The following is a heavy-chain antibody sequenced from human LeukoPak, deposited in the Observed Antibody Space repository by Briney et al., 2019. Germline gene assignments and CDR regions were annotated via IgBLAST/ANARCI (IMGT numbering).Heavy chain of an antibody. CDR2: ISSNGGST. Sequence: PGGSLRLSCSASGFTFSSYAMRWVRQAPGEGLEYVSTISSNGGSTYYADSVKGRFTISRDNSKNTLYLQMSSLRAEDTAVYYCVKTSRGYNWNDSPYYFDYWGQGTLVTVSS. D-gene: IGHD1-1*01. CDR3: VKTSRGYNWNDSPYYFDY. V-gene: IGHV3-64D*06. J-gene: IGHJ4*02. CDR1: GFTFSSYA.